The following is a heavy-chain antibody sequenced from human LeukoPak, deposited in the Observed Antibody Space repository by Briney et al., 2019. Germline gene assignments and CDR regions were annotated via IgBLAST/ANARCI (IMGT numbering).Heavy chain of an antibody. CDR2: ISAYNGDT. D-gene: IGHD3-10*01. Sequence: ASVKVSCKASGYTFTTFGVTWVRQAPRQGLEWMGWISAYNGDTNYAQKFQGRFTMTTDTSTNTAYIELRSLRSEDTAVYYCARVLKLWFGEFGYYYYMDVWGKGTTVTISS. J-gene: IGHJ6*03. CDR3: ARVLKLWFGEFGYYYYMDV. CDR1: GYTFTTFG. V-gene: IGHV1-18*01.